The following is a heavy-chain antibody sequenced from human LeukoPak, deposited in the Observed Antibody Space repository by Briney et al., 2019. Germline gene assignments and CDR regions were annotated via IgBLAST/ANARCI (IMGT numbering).Heavy chain of an antibody. D-gene: IGHD4-17*01. CDR3: ATEDDYGDAGVDY. CDR2: ISSSSSYI. CDR1: GFTFSSYS. V-gene: IGHV3-21*01. J-gene: IGHJ4*02. Sequence: GGSLRLSCAASGFTFSSYSMNWVRQAPGKGLEWVSSISSSSSYIYHADSVKGRFTISRDNAKNSLYLQMNSLRAEDTAVYYCATEDDYGDAGVDYWGQGTLVTVSS.